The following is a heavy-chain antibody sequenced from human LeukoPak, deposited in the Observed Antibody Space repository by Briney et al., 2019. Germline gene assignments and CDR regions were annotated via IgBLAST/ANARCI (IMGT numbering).Heavy chain of an antibody. J-gene: IGHJ3*02. CDR1: GGSISSYY. CDR2: IYCSGST. Sequence: PSETLSLTCTVSGGSISSYYWSWIRQPPGKGLEWIGYIYCSGSTNYNPSLKSRVTISVDTSKNQFSLKLSSVTAADTVVYYCARLTISGGFDAFDIWGQGTMVTVSS. CDR3: ARLTISGGFDAFDI. D-gene: IGHD5-12*01. V-gene: IGHV4-59*08.